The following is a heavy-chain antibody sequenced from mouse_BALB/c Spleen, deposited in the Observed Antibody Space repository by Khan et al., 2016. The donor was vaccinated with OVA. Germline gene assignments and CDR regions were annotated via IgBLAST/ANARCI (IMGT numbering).Heavy chain of an antibody. Sequence: QVQLQQSGPVLVKPGASVKMSCKASGYTFTDYIINWVRQRTGQGLEWIGQIYPGSGSTYYNEKFKGKATLTADKSSNTAYMQLRSLPSEDSAVYCCARTGYGRLSYWGQGTTLTVSS. CDR1: GYTFTDYI. CDR3: ARTGYGRLSY. CDR2: IYPGSGST. V-gene: IGHV1-77*01. D-gene: IGHD1-1*01. J-gene: IGHJ2*01.